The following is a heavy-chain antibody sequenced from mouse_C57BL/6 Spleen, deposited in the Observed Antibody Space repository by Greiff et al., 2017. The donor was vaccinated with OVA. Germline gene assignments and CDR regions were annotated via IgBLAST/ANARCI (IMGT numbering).Heavy chain of an antibody. CDR1: GYTFTSYW. D-gene: IGHD4-1*01. CDR2: IDPSNSYT. CDR3: ARLGRDY. Sequence: QVQLQQPGAELVKPGASVKLSCKASGYTFTSYWMQWVKQRPGQGLEWIGEIDPSNSYTNYNQKFKGKATLTEDTSSSTAYMQLSSLTSEGSAVYYCARLGRDYWGQGTTLTVSS. J-gene: IGHJ2*01. V-gene: IGHV1-50*01.